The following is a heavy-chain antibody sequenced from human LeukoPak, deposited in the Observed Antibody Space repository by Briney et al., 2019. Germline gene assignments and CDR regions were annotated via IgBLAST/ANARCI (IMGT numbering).Heavy chain of an antibody. CDR2: INPNSGGT. D-gene: IGHD1-26*01. V-gene: IGHV1-2*06. Sequence: ASVKVSCKASGYTFTGYCMHWVRQAPGQGLEWMGRINPNSGGTNYAQKFQGRVTMTRDTSISTAYMELSRLRSDDTAVYYCARDSRLVGAKETFDYWGQGTLVTVSS. CDR3: ARDSRLVGAKETFDY. J-gene: IGHJ4*02. CDR1: GYTFTGYC.